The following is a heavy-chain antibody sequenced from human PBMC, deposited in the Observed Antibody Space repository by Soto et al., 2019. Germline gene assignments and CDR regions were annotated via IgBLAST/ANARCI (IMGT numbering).Heavy chain of an antibody. CDR2: INPNSGGT. V-gene: IGHV1-2*04. Sequence: GASVKVSCKASGYTFTGYYMHWVRQAPGQGLEWMGWINPNSGGTNYAQKFQGWVTMTRDTSISTAYMELSRLRSDDTAVYYCARGSPIVTDPQGVSAWFAPWGQGTLVTVSS. CDR1: GYTFTGYY. D-gene: IGHD2-15*01. CDR3: ARGSPIVTDPQGVSAWFAP. J-gene: IGHJ5*02.